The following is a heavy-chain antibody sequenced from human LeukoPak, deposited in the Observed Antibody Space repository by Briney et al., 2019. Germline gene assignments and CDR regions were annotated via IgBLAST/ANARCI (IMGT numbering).Heavy chain of an antibody. CDR3: ARVRSKITMIRGVIIRAGDFDY. Sequence: GGSLRLSCAASGFTFSSYGMHWVRQAPGKGLEWVAFIRYDGSNKYYADSVKGRFTISRDNSKNSLYLQMNSLRAEDTAVYYCARVRSKITMIRGVIIRAGDFDYWGQGTLVTVSS. V-gene: IGHV3-30*02. J-gene: IGHJ4*02. CDR2: IRYDGSNK. D-gene: IGHD3-10*01. CDR1: GFTFSSYG.